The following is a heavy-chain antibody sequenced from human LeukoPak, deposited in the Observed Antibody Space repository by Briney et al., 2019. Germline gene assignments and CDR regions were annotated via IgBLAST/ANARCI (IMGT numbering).Heavy chain of an antibody. V-gene: IGHV4-39*01. CDR1: GGPISGSSYY. D-gene: IGHD6-19*01. J-gene: IGHJ4*02. CDR2: IYYSGST. CDR3: ARHGQQWLRLPSDY. Sequence: TSETLSLTCTVSGGPISGSSYYWGWIRQPPGKGLEWIGSIYYSGSTNYNPSLKSRVTISVDTSKNQVSLKLRSVTAADTAVYYCARHGQQWLRLPSDYWGQGTLVTVSS.